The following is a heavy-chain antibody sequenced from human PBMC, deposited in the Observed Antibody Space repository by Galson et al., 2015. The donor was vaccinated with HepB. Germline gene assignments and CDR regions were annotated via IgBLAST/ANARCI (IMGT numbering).Heavy chain of an antibody. CDR2: IYPGDSDT. Sequence: QSGAEVKKPGESLKISCKGSGYSFTSYWIGWVRQMPGKGLEWMGIIYPGDSDTRYSPSFQGQVTISADKSISTAYLQWSSLKASDTAMYYCARLRGYCSSTSCYTVGWFDPWGQGTLVTVSS. CDR3: ARLRGYCSSTSCYTVGWFDP. CDR1: GYSFTSYW. V-gene: IGHV5-51*01. J-gene: IGHJ5*02. D-gene: IGHD2-2*02.